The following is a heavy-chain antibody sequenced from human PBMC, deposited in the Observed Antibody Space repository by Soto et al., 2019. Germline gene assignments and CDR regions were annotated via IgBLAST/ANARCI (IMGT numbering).Heavy chain of an antibody. J-gene: IGHJ4*02. CDR1: GYTFTGYY. CDR2: INPNSGGT. D-gene: IGHD6-19*01. V-gene: IGHV1-2*02. Sequence: ASVKDSFKASGYTFTGYYMHWVRQAPGQGLEWMGWINPNSGGTNCAQKFQGRVTMTRDTSISTAYMELSRLRSDDTAVYYCAREGTENTGSSSGWFDYWGQGTMVTVSS. CDR3: AREGTENTGSSSGWFDY.